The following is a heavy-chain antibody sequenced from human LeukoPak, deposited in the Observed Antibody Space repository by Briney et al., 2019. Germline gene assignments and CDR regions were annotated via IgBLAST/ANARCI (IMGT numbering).Heavy chain of an antibody. V-gene: IGHV3-23*01. J-gene: IGHJ4*02. CDR3: ARNSGSYPYYFDY. Sequence: GGSLRLSCAASGFSLSGYGMHWVRQAPGKGLEWVSAISGSGGSTYYADSVKGRFTISRDNSKNTLYLQMNSLRAEDTAVYYCARNSGSYPYYFDYWGQGTLVTVSS. CDR1: GFSLSGYG. CDR2: ISGSGGST. D-gene: IGHD1-26*01.